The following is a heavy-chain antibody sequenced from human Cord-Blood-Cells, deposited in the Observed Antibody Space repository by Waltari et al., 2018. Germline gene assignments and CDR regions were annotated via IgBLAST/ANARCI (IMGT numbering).Heavy chain of an antibody. CDR2: INHNGST. Sequence: QVQLQLWGAGLLTPSATLSLTCTVYGGSFSGYYWSWIRQPPGKGPEWIGEINHNGSTNYDPSLKSRVTISVDTSKNQFSLKLSSVTAADTAVYYCARSNATMVQGVIRPAAFDIWGQGTMVTVSS. CDR3: ARSNATMVQGVIRPAAFDI. J-gene: IGHJ3*02. CDR1: GGSFSGYY. V-gene: IGHV4-34*01. D-gene: IGHD3-10*01.